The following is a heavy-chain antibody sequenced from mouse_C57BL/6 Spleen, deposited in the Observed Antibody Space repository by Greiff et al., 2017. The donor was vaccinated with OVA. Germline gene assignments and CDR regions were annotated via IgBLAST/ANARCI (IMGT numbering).Heavy chain of an antibody. V-gene: IGHV1-69*01. CDR2: IDPSDSYT. D-gene: IGHD4-1*01. Sequence: VQLQQPGAELVMPGASVKLSCKASGYTFTSYWMHWVKQRPGQGLEWIGEIDPSDSYTNYNQKFKGKSTLTVDKSSSTAYMQLSSLTSEDSAVYYCAKVGRDYAMDYWGQGTSVTVSS. J-gene: IGHJ4*01. CDR1: GYTFTSYW. CDR3: AKVGRDYAMDY.